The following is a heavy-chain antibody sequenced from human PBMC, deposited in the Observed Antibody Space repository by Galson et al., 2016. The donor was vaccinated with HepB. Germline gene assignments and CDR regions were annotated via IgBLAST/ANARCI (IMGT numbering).Heavy chain of an antibody. CDR1: GGSFSGYG. Sequence: SVKVSCKASGGSFSGYGISWVRQAPGQGLEWMGKIIPMFDTTNYTQKFQGRITITADKSTRIVYMELTSLRSEDPAVYYCARRERPYDDILTDERCLDDLDVWGQGTTVTVSS. V-gene: IGHV1-69*06. J-gene: IGHJ6*02. CDR2: IIPMFDTT. CDR3: ARRERPYDDILTDERCLDDLDV. D-gene: IGHD3-9*01.